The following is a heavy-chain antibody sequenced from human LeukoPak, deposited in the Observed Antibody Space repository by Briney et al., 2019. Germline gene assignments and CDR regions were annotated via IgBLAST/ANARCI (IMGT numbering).Heavy chain of an antibody. V-gene: IGHV4-34*01. D-gene: IGHD2-15*01. J-gene: IGHJ5*02. CDR3: ARRCSGGSCYSGNWFDP. CDR1: GGSFSGYY. Sequence: SETLSLTCAVYGGSFSGYYWSWIRQPPGKGLEWIGEINHSGSTNYNPSLKSRVTISVDTSKNQFSLKLSSVTAADTAVYYCARRCSGGSCYSGNWFDPWGQGTLVTVSS. CDR2: INHSGST.